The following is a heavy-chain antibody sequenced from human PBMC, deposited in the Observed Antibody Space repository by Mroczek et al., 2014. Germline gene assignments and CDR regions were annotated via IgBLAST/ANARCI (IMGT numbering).Heavy chain of an antibody. Sequence: ESGGGLVQPGGSLRLSCAASGFTFSSYAMSWVRQAPGKGLEWVSAISGSGGSTYYADSVKGRFTISRDNSKNTLYLQMNSLRAEDTAVYYCAKEGGIVVVPAAEDAFDIVGQGTMVTVSS. V-gene: IGHV3-23*01. CDR1: GFTFSSYA. CDR2: ISGSGGST. D-gene: IGHD2-2*01. CDR3: AKEGGIVVVPAAEDAFDI. J-gene: IGHJ3*02.